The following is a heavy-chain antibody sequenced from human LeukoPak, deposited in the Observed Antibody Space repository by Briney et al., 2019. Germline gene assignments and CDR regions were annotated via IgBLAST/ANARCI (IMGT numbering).Heavy chain of an antibody. CDR2: INHSGST. J-gene: IGHJ4*02. Sequence: SETLSLTCTVSGGSISSGGYYWSWIRQPPGKGLEWIGEINHSGSTNYNPSLKSRVTISVSLKLSSVTAADTAVYYCARVRYCSGGSCYSFIDYWGQGTLVTVSS. D-gene: IGHD2-15*01. CDR1: GGSISSGGYY. V-gene: IGHV4-39*07. CDR3: ARVRYCSGGSCYSFIDY.